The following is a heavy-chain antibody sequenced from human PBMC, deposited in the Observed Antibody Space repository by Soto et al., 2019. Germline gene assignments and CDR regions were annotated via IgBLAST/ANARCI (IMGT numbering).Heavy chain of an antibody. CDR1: GFTLSSYA. CDR2: ISYDGSNK. Sequence: PVGSLRLSCAASGFTLSSYAMHWVRQAPGKGLEWVAVISYDGSNKYYADSVKGRFTISRDNSKNTLYPQMNSLRAEDTAVYYCASEDYYDSSGKPVDYWGQGTLVTVSS. CDR3: ASEDYYDSSGKPVDY. J-gene: IGHJ4*02. D-gene: IGHD3-22*01. V-gene: IGHV3-30-3*01.